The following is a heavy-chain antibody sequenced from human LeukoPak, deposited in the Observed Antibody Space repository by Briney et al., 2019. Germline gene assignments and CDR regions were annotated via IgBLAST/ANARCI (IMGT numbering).Heavy chain of an antibody. J-gene: IGHJ3*02. Sequence: GRSLRLSCTASGFTFGDYAMSWVRQAPGKGLEWVGFIRSKAYGGTTEYAASVKGRFTISRDDSKSIAYLQMNSLKTEDTAVYYCTVGSHFTMIVVVLDAFDIWGQGTMVTVSS. V-gene: IGHV3-49*04. CDR2: IRSKAYGGTT. D-gene: IGHD3-22*01. CDR3: TVGSHFTMIVVVLDAFDI. CDR1: GFTFGDYA.